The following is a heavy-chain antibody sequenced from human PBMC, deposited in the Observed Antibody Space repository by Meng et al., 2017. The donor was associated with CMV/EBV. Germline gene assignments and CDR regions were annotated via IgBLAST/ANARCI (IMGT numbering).Heavy chain of an antibody. J-gene: IGHJ4*02. V-gene: IGHV3-64*02. Sequence: GESLKISCAASGFTFSSYAMHWVRQAPGKGLEYVSAISSNRGSTYYADSVKGRFTISRDNSKNTLYLQMGSLRAEDMAVYYCARVTGAGDYYFDYWGQGTLVTVSS. CDR3: ARVTGAGDYYFDY. CDR2: ISSNRGST. CDR1: GFTFSSYA. D-gene: IGHD4-17*01.